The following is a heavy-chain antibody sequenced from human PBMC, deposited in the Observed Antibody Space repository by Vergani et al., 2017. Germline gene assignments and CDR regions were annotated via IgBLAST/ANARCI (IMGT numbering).Heavy chain of an antibody. V-gene: IGHV3-9*01. J-gene: IGHJ2*01. CDR3: VKDNDYGADGPFDL. D-gene: IGHD3-16*01. CDR2: IDRNYGVK. Sequence: VEAGGGLVQPGGSLRLSCTASGFTFQAFAFHWVRQVSGRGLEWVSGIDRNYGVKNGNSFEGRFSISRDNAKKAVFLQMNKLRHEDTALYFCVKDNDYGADGPFDLWGRGTLVTVSS. CDR1: GFTFQAFA.